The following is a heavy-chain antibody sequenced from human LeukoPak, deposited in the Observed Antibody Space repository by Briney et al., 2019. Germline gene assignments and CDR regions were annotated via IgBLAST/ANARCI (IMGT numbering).Heavy chain of an antibody. CDR3: ARDRGPYCTNGVCYPPNNWFDL. J-gene: IGHJ5*02. CDR1: GYTFTSYY. D-gene: IGHD2-8*01. CDR2: INPSGGST. Sequence: ASVKVSCEASGYTFTSYYMHWVRQAPGQGLEWMGIINPSGGSTSYAQKFQGRVTMTRDTSTSTVYMELSSLRSEDTAVYYCARDRGPYCTNGVCYPPNNWFDLWGQGTLVTVSS. V-gene: IGHV1-46*01.